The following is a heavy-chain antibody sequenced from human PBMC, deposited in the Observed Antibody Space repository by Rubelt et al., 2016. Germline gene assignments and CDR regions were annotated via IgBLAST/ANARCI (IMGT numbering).Heavy chain of an antibody. CDR3: ARVVPVLRYFDWLLTGGNYFDY. J-gene: IGHJ4*02. D-gene: IGHD3-9*01. Sequence: EWMGWISAYNGNTNYAQKLQGRVTMTTDTSTSTVYMELSSLRSDDTAVYYCARVVPVLRYFDWLLTGGNYFDYWGQGTLVTVSS. CDR2: ISAYNGNT. V-gene: IGHV1-18*01.